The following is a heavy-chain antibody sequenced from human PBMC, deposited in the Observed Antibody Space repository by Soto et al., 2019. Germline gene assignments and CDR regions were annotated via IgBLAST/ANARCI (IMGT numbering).Heavy chain of an antibody. J-gene: IGHJ4*02. CDR3: VRVGVGIGNHFDS. CDR2: IHYSGRT. D-gene: IGHD1-26*01. Sequence: AETLSLTCSVSNGSISGFYWTWIRQPPGKILEWIGYIHYSGRTDYNPSLTSRATMSVDTSKNQFSLNLKSITAADTAVYYCVRVGVGIGNHFDSWGRGTLVTVSS. V-gene: IGHV4-59*12. CDR1: NGSISGFY.